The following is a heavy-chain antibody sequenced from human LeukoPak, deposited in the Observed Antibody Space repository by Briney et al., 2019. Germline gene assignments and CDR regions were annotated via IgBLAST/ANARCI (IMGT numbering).Heavy chain of an antibody. Sequence: ASVKVSCKVSGYTLTELSMHWVRQAPGKGLEWMGGFDPEDGETIYAQKFQGRVTMTEDTFTDTAYMELSSLRSEDTAVYYCATLVGARRTAWDYWGQGTLVTVSS. CDR1: GYTLTELS. J-gene: IGHJ4*02. D-gene: IGHD1-26*01. CDR3: ATLVGARRTAWDY. CDR2: FDPEDGET. V-gene: IGHV1-24*01.